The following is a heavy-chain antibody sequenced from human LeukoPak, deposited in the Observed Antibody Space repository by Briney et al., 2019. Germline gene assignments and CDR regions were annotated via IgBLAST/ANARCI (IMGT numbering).Heavy chain of an antibody. Sequence: GGSLRLSCAASGFTFSSYSMNWVRQAPGKGLEWVSSISSSSSYIYYADSVKGRFTISRDNSKNTLYLQMGSLRAEDTAVYYCVKGRTPNIGYSDSDYWGQGTLVTVSS. CDR3: VKGRTPNIGYSDSDY. V-gene: IGHV3-21*01. CDR1: GFTFSSYS. D-gene: IGHD5-12*01. CDR2: ISSSSSYI. J-gene: IGHJ4*02.